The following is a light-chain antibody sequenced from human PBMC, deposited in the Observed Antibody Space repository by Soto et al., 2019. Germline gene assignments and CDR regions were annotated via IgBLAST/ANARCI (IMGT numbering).Light chain of an antibody. V-gene: IGKV3-20*01. Sequence: EIVLTQSPGTLSLSPGERATLSCSASQSVSSSYLAWYQQKPGQAPRLLIYGASSRATGIPDRFSGSGSGTDFPLTISRLEPEDFAVYYCQQYGSSSWTFGQGTKVEIK. J-gene: IGKJ1*01. CDR1: QSVSSSY. CDR3: QQYGSSSWT. CDR2: GAS.